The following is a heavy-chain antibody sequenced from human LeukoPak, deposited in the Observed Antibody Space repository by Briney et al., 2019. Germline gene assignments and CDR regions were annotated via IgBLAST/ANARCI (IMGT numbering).Heavy chain of an antibody. J-gene: IGHJ4*02. Sequence: SETLSLTCTVSGGSISNFYWSWIRQPAGKGLEWIGRIYTSGSTNYNPSLKSRVTMSVDTSKNQLSLRLSSVTAADTAVYYCARDRTIPAAGFLIDYWGQGTLVTVSS. D-gene: IGHD6-13*01. V-gene: IGHV4-4*07. CDR2: IYTSGST. CDR3: ARDRTIPAAGFLIDY. CDR1: GGSISNFY.